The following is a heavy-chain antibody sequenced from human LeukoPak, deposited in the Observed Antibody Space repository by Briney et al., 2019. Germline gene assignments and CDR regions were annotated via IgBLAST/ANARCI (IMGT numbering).Heavy chain of an antibody. J-gene: IGHJ4*02. CDR1: GFTFSTYW. CDR3: ARVLPVASRDY. Sequence: GGSLRLSCAATGFTFSTYWMSWVRQAPGKGLEWVANIKQDGSDKFYVDSVKGRFTISRDNAKNSMYLQMNSLRAEDTAIYYCARVLPVASRDYWGQGTLVTVSS. V-gene: IGHV3-7*01. D-gene: IGHD2-2*01. CDR2: IKQDGSDK.